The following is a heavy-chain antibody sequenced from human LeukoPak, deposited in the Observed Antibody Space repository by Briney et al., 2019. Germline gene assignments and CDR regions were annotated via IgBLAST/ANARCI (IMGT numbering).Heavy chain of an antibody. V-gene: IGHV3-11*04. J-gene: IGHJ4*02. CDR2: ISSTGGSV. CDR1: GFTFSDYY. CDR3: ARKAGGYSYGPLDY. D-gene: IGHD5-18*01. Sequence: GGSLRLSCAASGFTFSDYYMSWIRQAPGKGLEWISYISSTGGSVYYADSVRGRFTVSRDNAKNSLYLQMNSLRAEDTAVYYCARKAGGYSYGPLDYWGQGTLVTVSS.